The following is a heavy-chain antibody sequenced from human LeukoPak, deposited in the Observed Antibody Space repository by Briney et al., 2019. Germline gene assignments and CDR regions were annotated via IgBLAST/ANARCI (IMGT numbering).Heavy chain of an antibody. D-gene: IGHD2/OR15-2a*01. CDR1: GGSFSSYY. Sequence: SETLSLTCSVSGGSFSSYYWSWIRQPPGKGLEWIGNVYYSGSTNHKSSLKSRVSISVDRSKNQFSLKLSSVTAADTAVYYCARLLRGDDYYYYYMDVWGKGTTVTISS. CDR2: VYYSGST. J-gene: IGHJ6*03. V-gene: IGHV4-59*01. CDR3: ARLLRGDDYYYYYMDV.